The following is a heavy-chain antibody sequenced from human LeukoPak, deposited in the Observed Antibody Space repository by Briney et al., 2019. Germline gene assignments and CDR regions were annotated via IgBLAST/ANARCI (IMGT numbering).Heavy chain of an antibody. J-gene: IGHJ3*02. Sequence: SVTVSFKASVGTFISYAISWVRQAPGQGLEWMGGIIPIFGTANYAQKFQGRVTITADESTSTAYMELSSMRSEDTAVYYCARDLQAFDIWGQGTMVTVSS. CDR1: VGTFISYA. CDR2: IIPIFGTA. V-gene: IGHV1-69*01. D-gene: IGHD4-11*01. CDR3: ARDLQAFDI.